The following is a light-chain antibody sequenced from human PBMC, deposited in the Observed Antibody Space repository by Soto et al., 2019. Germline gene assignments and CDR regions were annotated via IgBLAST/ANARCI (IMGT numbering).Light chain of an antibody. CDR3: QQYIMWPSGT. CDR2: GAS. Sequence: EIVMTQSPDTLSVSPGERATLSCRASQSVSTNLAWYQQKPGQAPRLLFYGASTRATGIPARFSAGGSGTEFTLTISSLQSEDFAIYYCQQYIMWPSGTFGQGTRLEMK. J-gene: IGKJ5*01. CDR1: QSVSTN. V-gene: IGKV3-15*01.